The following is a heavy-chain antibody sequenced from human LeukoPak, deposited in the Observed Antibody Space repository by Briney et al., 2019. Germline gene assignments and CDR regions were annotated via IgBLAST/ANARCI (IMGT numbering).Heavy chain of an antibody. J-gene: IGHJ2*01. CDR2: IYNSGST. V-gene: IGHV4-61*02. D-gene: IGHD2-2*01. CDR1: GVSISTGTYY. CDR3: ATNRAEL. Sequence: SQTLSLTCTVSGVSISTGTYYWSWIPQPAGKGLEWIVRIYNSGSTNSNPSLKSRVTISMDTSKNQFSLKLNSVTAADTAVYYCATNRAELWGRGTLVTVSS.